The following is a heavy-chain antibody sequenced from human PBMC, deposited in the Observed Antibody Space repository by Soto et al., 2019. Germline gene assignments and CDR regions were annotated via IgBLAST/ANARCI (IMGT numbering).Heavy chain of an antibody. Sequence: PGGSLRLSCAASGFRFSDHYMDWVRQAPGKGLEWVGRVRSKTNSYTTEYAASVKGRFTVSRDDSENSVYLQMNSLKTEDTAVYYCARDTLGGGFDYWGQGTLVTVSS. J-gene: IGHJ4*02. CDR3: ARDTLGGGFDY. CDR2: VRSKTNSYTT. V-gene: IGHV3-72*01. D-gene: IGHD1-26*01. CDR1: GFRFSDHY.